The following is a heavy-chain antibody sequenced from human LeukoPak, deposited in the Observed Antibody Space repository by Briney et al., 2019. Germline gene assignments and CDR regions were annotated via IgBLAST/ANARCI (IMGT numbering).Heavy chain of an antibody. CDR2: IYSGGST. V-gene: IGHV3-53*01. D-gene: IGHD6-13*01. CDR3: ARHSSSWYSEYFQH. J-gene: IGHJ1*01. CDR1: GFTVSSNY. Sequence: GGSLRLSCAASGFTVSSNYMSWVRQAPGKGLEWVSVIYSGGSTYYADSVKGRFTISRDNSKNTLYLQMNSLRAEDTAVYYCARHSSSWYSEYFQHWGQGTLVTVSS.